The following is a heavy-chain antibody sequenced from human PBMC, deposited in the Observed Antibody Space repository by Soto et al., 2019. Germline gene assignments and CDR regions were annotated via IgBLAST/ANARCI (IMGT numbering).Heavy chain of an antibody. Sequence: EVQLLESGGGLVQPGGSLRLSCAASGFTFSSYAMSWVRQAPGKGLEWVSAISGSGGSTYYADSVKGRFTISRDNSKNTLYLQMNRLRAEDTAVYYCAKEYSESGFLEWLLYDYWGQGTLVTVSS. CDR2: ISGSGGST. J-gene: IGHJ4*02. CDR3: AKEYSESGFLEWLLYDY. D-gene: IGHD3-3*01. CDR1: GFTFSSYA. V-gene: IGHV3-23*01.